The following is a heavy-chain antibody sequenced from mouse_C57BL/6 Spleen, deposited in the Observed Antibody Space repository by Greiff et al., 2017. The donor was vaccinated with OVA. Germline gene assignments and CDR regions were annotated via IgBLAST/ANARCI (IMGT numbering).Heavy chain of an antibody. CDR1: GFTFSSYG. CDR3: ERHKDYYGSTPWFAY. V-gene: IGHV5-6*01. CDR2: ISSGGSYT. J-gene: IGHJ3*01. Sequence: EVQGVESGGDLVKPGGSLKLSCAASGFTFSSYGMSWVRQTPDKRLEWVATISSGGSYTYYPDSVKGRFTISRDTAKNTLYLQMSSLKSEDTAMYYCERHKDYYGSTPWFAYWGQGTLVTVSA. D-gene: IGHD1-1*01.